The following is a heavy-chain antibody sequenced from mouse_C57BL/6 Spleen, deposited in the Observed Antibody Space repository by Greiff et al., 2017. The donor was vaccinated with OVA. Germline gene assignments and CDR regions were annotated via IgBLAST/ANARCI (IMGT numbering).Heavy chain of an antibody. CDR1: GFTFSDYY. J-gene: IGHJ1*03. Sequence: DVKLVESEGGLVQPGSSMKLSCTASGFTFSDYYMAWVRQVPEKGLEWVANINYDGSSTYYLDSLKSRFIISRDNAKNILYLQMSSLKSEDTATYYCARILSDWYFDVWGTGTTVTVSS. V-gene: IGHV5-16*01. CDR2: INYDGSST. CDR3: ARILSDWYFDV.